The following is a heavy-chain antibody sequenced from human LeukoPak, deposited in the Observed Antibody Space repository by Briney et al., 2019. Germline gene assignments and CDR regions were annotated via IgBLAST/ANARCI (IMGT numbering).Heavy chain of an antibody. CDR3: AREAKGLVVGAIAFDI. CDR1: GFTFSTYA. J-gene: IGHJ3*02. D-gene: IGHD1-26*01. CDR2: ISYDGSNK. Sequence: PGGSLRLSCAASGFTFSTYAMHWVRQAPGKGLEWVAVISYDGSNKYYADSVKGRFTISRDNAKNSLYLQMNNLRAEDTAVYYCAREAKGLVVGAIAFDIWGQGTMVTVSS. V-gene: IGHV3-30*03.